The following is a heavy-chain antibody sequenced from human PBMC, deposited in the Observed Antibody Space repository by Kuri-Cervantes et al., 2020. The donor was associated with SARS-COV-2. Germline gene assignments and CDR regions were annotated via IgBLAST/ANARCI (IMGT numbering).Heavy chain of an antibody. J-gene: IGHJ6*02. CDR3: ARDSGYYYESSGYYLYGMDV. Sequence: GGSLRLSCAASGFTFSSHAMIWVRQAPGKGLEWVSAISGSGGATYYADSAKGRFTISRDNSKNTLSLQMNSLRAEDTAVYYCARDSGYYYESSGYYLYGMDVWGQGTTVTVSS. CDR1: GFTFSSHA. V-gene: IGHV3-23*01. D-gene: IGHD3-22*01. CDR2: ISGSGGAT.